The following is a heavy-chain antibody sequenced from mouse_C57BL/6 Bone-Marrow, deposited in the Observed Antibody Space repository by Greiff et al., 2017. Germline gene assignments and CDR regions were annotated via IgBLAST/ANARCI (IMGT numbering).Heavy chain of an antibody. Sequence: EVKLVESGAELVRPGASVKLSCTASGFNIKDDYMHWVKQRPEQGLEWIGWIDPENGDTEYASKFQGKATITADTSSNTAYLQLSSLTSEDTAVYYCTTGLTTVVGDYWGQGTTLTVSS. J-gene: IGHJ2*01. CDR3: TTGLTTVVGDY. V-gene: IGHV14-4*01. D-gene: IGHD1-1*01. CDR2: IDPENGDT. CDR1: GFNIKDDY.